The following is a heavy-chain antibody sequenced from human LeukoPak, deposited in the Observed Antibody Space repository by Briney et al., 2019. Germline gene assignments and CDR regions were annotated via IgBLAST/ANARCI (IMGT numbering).Heavy chain of an antibody. D-gene: IGHD3-22*01. CDR2: ISSSSSTI. Sequence: GGSLRLSCAASGFTFSSYSMNWVRQSPGKGLEWVSYISSSSSTIYDADSVKGRFTISRDNAKNSLYLQMNSLRAEDTAVYYCPRGNWLLLWGQGTLVTVSS. J-gene: IGHJ4*02. CDR3: PRGNWLLL. CDR1: GFTFSSYS. V-gene: IGHV3-48*01.